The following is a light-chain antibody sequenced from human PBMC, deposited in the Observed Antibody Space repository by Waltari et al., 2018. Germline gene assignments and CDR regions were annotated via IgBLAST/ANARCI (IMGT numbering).Light chain of an antibody. J-gene: IGKJ4*01. CDR1: QGISKW. V-gene: IGKV1-5*03. Sequence: DIQMTQSPSTLSASVGDRVIFSCRASQGISKWLAWYQQKPGKAPKLLIYKASTLESGVPSRFSGSGSGTEFTLTISSLQPEDFATYYCQQYNSYSLLSFGGGTKVEIK. CDR3: QQYNSYSLLS. CDR2: KAS.